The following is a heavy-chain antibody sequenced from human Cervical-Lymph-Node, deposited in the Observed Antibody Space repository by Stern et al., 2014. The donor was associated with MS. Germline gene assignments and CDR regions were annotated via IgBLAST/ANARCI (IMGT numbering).Heavy chain of an antibody. CDR3: ARGYTTSSGRPDY. Sequence: VQLEESGPGLVKPSETLSLTCTVSGGSTSSYYWSWIRQPPGKGLEWIGYISSSGGTKYTPSLKSRVPISVDTSKNQFPLTLSSVTAADTAVYYCARGYTTSSGRPDYWGQGTLVTVSS. CDR2: ISSSGGT. V-gene: IGHV4-59*08. CDR1: GGSTSSYY. D-gene: IGHD6-6*01. J-gene: IGHJ4*02.